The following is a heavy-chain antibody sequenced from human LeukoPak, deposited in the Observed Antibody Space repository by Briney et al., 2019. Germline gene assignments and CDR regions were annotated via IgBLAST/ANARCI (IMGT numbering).Heavy chain of an antibody. J-gene: IGHJ4*02. CDR1: GFTCSSYW. CDR3: ARDAVGATTDY. D-gene: IGHD1-26*01. Sequence: PGGSLRLSCAASGFTCSSYWMSWVRQAPGKGLEWVANIKQDGSEKYYVDSVKGRFTISRDNAKNALYLQMNSLRAEDTAVYYCARDAVGATTDYWGQGTLVTVSS. CDR2: IKQDGSEK. V-gene: IGHV3-7*01.